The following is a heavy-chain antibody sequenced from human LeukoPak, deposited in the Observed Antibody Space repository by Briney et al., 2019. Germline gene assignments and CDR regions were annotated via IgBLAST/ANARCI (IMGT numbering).Heavy chain of an antibody. V-gene: IGHV3-21*01. J-gene: IGHJ4*02. CDR1: GFTFSSYS. D-gene: IGHD1-26*01. CDR2: ISSSSSYI. Sequence: GGSLRLSCAASGFTFSSYSMNWVRQAPGKGLEWVSSISSSSSYIYYADSVKGRFTISRDNAKNSLYLQMNSLRAEDTAVYYCARDLSGSYQYFDYWGQGTLVTVSS. CDR3: ARDLSGSYQYFDY.